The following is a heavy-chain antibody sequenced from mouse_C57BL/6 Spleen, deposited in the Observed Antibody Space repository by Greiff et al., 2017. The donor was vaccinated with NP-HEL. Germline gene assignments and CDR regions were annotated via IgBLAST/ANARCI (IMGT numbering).Heavy chain of an antibody. J-gene: IGHJ2*01. Sequence: EVQLQQSGAELVRPGASVKLSCTASGFNIKDDYMHWVKQRPEQGLEWIGWIDPENGDTEYASKFQGKATITADTSSNTAYLQLSSLTSEDTAVYYYTTKDYDYDVEYYFDYWGQGTTLTVAS. V-gene: IGHV14-4*01. CDR2: IDPENGDT. D-gene: IGHD2-4*01. CDR1: GFNIKDDY. CDR3: TTKDYDYDVEYYFDY.